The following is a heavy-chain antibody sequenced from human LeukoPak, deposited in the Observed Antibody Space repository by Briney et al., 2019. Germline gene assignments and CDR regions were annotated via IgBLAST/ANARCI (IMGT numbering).Heavy chain of an antibody. V-gene: IGHV4-34*01. Sequence: SETLSLTCAVYGGSFSGYYWSWIRQPPGKGLEWIGEINHSGSTNYNPSLKSRVTISVDTSKNQFSLKLSSVTAADTAVYYCAGIVVPAAIGYYYYYGMDVWGQGTTVTVSS. J-gene: IGHJ6*02. CDR1: GGSFSGYY. CDR2: INHSGST. CDR3: AGIVVPAAIGYYYYYGMDV. D-gene: IGHD2-2*02.